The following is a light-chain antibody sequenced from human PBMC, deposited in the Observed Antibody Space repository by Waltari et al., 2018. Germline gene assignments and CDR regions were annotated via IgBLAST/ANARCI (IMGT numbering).Light chain of an antibody. CDR2: GAS. CDR1: QSVSSN. V-gene: IGKV3-15*01. Sequence: EIVMTQSPDTLSVSTGERATLSRRASQSVSSNLAWYQQKPGQAPRLLIYGASTRATGIPARFSGSGSGTEFTLTISSLQSEDFAVYYCQQYNNWPLTFGGGTKVEIK. CDR3: QQYNNWPLT. J-gene: IGKJ4*01.